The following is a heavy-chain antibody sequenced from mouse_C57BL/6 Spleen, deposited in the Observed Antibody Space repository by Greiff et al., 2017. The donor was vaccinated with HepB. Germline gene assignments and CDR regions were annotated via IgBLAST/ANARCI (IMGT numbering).Heavy chain of an antibody. CDR3: ATLRQGGVMDY. Sequence: VQLQESGAELVRPGTSVKMSCKASGYTFTNYWIGWAKQRPGHGLEWIGDIYPGGGYTNYNEKFKGKATLTADKSSSTAYMQFSSLTSEDSAIYYCATLRQGGVMDYWGQGTSVTVSS. D-gene: IGHD6-1*01. V-gene: IGHV1-63*01. CDR2: IYPGGGYT. J-gene: IGHJ4*01. CDR1: GYTFTNYW.